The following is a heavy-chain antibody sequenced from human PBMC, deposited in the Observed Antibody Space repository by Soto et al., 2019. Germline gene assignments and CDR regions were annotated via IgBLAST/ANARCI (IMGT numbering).Heavy chain of an antibody. CDR2: IYSSGNT. D-gene: IGHD3-3*01. CDR3: ARGQRFSDWFDP. Sequence: SETLSLAGRASGCTISGYYWTWIRQPAGKGLEWIGRIYSSGNTKYNPSLQSRVTMSLDTSNNQFSLRLTSVTAADTAVYYCARGQRFSDWFDPWGQGTLVTVPQ. CDR1: GCTISGYY. J-gene: IGHJ5*02. V-gene: IGHV4-4*07.